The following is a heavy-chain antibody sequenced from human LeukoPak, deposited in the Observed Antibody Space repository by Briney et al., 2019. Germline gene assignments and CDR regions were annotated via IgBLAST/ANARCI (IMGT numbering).Heavy chain of an antibody. Sequence: SETLSLTCSVSGASISSSYWSWIRQPPGKGLEWIGYIYHSGDTNSNPSLKSRVTISMDTSKNHFSLKLSSVTAADTAVYYCRAVAGRGLEDYWGQGTLVTVSS. V-gene: IGHV4-59*01. D-gene: IGHD6-19*01. CDR1: GASISSSY. J-gene: IGHJ4*02. CDR2: IYHSGDT. CDR3: RAVAGRGLEDY.